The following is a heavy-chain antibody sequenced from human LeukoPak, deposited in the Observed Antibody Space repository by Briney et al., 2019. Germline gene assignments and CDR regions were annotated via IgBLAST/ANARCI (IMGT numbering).Heavy chain of an antibody. J-gene: IGHJ4*02. V-gene: IGHV4-59*01. CDR3: ARGLSSNGDDDY. Sequence: SETLSLTCTVTGGSISSYYWSWIRQPPGKGLEWIGYIYYSGSTNYNPSLKSRVTISVDTSKNQFSLKLSSVTAADTAVYYCARGLSSNGDDDYWGQGTLVTVSS. D-gene: IGHD4-17*01. CDR2: IYYSGST. CDR1: GGSISSYY.